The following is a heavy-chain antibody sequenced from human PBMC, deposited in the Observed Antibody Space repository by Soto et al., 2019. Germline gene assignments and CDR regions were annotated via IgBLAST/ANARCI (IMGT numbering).Heavy chain of an antibody. V-gene: IGHV1-69*12. Sequence: QVQLVQSGAGVKKPGSSVKVSCKASGGTFSSYAISWVRQAPGQGLEWMGGIIPICGTANYAQKFQGRVTITADESTSTAYMELSSLRSEDTAVYYCARGVPYYDSKERAFDIWGQGTMVTVSS. CDR2: IIPICGTA. CDR3: ARGVPYYDSKERAFDI. J-gene: IGHJ3*02. D-gene: IGHD3-22*01. CDR1: GGTFSSYA.